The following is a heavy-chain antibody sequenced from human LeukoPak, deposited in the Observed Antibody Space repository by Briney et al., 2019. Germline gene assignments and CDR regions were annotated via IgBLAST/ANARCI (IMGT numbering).Heavy chain of an antibody. D-gene: IGHD3-3*01. Sequence: SETLSLTCTVSGDSISEIALYSGRIRQPPGKGLEWIGTMPYDENVADRGIPSYNPSLTRRVSISADTSKNPLSLKVNAVTAADTASDYSVRPPMTGVEVRVCVGAWGQGILVIVSS. V-gene: IGHV4-39*01. J-gene: IGHJ5*02. CDR3: VRPPMTGVEVRVCVGA. CDR1: GDSISEIALY. CDR2: MPYDENVADRGIP.